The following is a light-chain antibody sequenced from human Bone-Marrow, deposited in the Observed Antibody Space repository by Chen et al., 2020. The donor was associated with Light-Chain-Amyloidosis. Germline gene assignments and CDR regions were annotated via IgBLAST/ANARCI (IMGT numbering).Light chain of an antibody. J-gene: IGLJ3*02. CDR3: QVWDRSSDRPV. CDR1: NIGSTS. CDR2: DDS. Sequence: SYVLTQPSSVSVAPGQTATIACGGNNIGSTSVHWYQQTPGQAPLLVVDDDSDRPSGIPERLAGSNSGHTATLTISRVEAGDEADYYCQVWDRSSDRPVFGGGTKLTVL. V-gene: IGLV3-21*02.